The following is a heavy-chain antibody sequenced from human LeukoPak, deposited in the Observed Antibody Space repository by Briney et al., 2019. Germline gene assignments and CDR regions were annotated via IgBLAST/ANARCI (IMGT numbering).Heavy chain of an antibody. Sequence: SETLSLTCTVSGGSISSSSYYWGWIRQPPGKGLEWIGSIYYSGSTYYNPSLKSRVTISVDTSKNQFSLKLSSVTAADTAVYYCATHSGWDIFRYFDYWGQGTLVTVSS. CDR1: GGSISSSSYY. J-gene: IGHJ4*02. CDR2: IYYSGST. CDR3: ATHSGWDIFRYFDY. D-gene: IGHD6-19*01. V-gene: IGHV4-39*01.